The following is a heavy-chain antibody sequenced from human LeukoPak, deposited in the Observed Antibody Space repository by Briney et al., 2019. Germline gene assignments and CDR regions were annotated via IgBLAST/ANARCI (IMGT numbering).Heavy chain of an antibody. J-gene: IGHJ4*02. D-gene: IGHD1-26*01. CDR1: GGSISSYY. CDR3: ARRGATGTFNY. Sequence: SETLSLTCTVSGGSISSYYWSWIRQPPGKGLEWIGYIYYSGSTNYNPSLKSRVTISVDTSKNQFSLKLSSVTAADTAVYYCARRGATGTFNYWGQGTLVTVSS. V-gene: IGHV4-59*01. CDR2: IYYSGST.